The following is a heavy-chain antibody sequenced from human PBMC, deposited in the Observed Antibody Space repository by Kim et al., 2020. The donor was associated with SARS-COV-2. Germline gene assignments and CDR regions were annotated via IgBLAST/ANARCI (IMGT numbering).Heavy chain of an antibody. V-gene: IGHV1-2*06. Sequence: ASVKVSCKASGYTFTGYYMHWVRQAPGQGLEWMGRINPNSGGTNYAQKFQGRVTMTRDTSISTAYMELSRLRSDDTAVYYCARGYDSSDLGDYWGQGTLVTVSS. CDR1: GYTFTGYY. J-gene: IGHJ4*02. D-gene: IGHD3-22*01. CDR3: ARGYDSSDLGDY. CDR2: INPNSGGT.